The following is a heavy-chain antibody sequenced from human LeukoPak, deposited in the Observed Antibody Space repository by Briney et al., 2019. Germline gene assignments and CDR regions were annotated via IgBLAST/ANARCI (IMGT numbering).Heavy chain of an antibody. CDR3: ARGAEYSGYDPDYFDY. J-gene: IGHJ4*02. CDR2: ISSSSNYI. D-gene: IGHD5-12*01. CDR1: GFTFSSYS. V-gene: IGHV3-21*01. Sequence: PGGSLTLSCAASGFTFSSYSMNWVRQAPGKGQEWVSSISSSSNYIYYADSVKGRFTISRDNAKNSLYLQMNSLRAEDTAVYYCARGAEYSGYDPDYFDYWGQGTLVTVSS.